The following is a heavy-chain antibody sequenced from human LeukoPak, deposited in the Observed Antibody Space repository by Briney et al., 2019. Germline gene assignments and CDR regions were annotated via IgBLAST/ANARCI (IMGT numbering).Heavy chain of an antibody. J-gene: IGHJ4*02. Sequence: GGSLRLSCAASGFTFSSYAMSWVRQAPGKGLEWVSAISGSGGSTYYADSVKGRFTISGDNSKNTLYLQMNSLRAEDTAVYYCANPPLEPPFDYWGQGTLVTVSS. CDR1: GFTFSSYA. CDR2: ISGSGGST. V-gene: IGHV3-23*01. D-gene: IGHD1-1*01. CDR3: ANPPLEPPFDY.